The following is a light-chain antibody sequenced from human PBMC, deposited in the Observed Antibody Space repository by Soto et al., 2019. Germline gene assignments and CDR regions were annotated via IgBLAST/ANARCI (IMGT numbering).Light chain of an antibody. CDR3: QQSYSTPWT. J-gene: IGKJ1*01. Sequence: DIQMTQSPSSLSASVGDRVTITCRASQSISSYLNWYQQKPGKDPKLLIYAASSLQSGVPSRFSGSGSGNDFTLTISSLQPEDFATYYCQQSYSTPWTFGQGTKVEI. V-gene: IGKV1-39*01. CDR2: AAS. CDR1: QSISSY.